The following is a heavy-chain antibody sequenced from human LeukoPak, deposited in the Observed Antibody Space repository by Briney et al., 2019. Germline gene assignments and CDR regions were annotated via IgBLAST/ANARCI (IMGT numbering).Heavy chain of an antibody. V-gene: IGHV3-15*01. D-gene: IGHD2-2*01. CDR2: IKNKSNGETT. CDR3: ARGLCTSTSCYQGPFDF. J-gene: IGHJ4*02. CDR1: GFTFSNAW. Sequence: PGGSLRLSCAASGFTFSNAWMTWVRQAPGKGLEWVGHIKNKSNGETTDYAAPVKGRFIISRDDSKNTLYLQMNSLRTEDTAVYYCARGLCTSTSCYQGPFDFWGQRTLVIVSS.